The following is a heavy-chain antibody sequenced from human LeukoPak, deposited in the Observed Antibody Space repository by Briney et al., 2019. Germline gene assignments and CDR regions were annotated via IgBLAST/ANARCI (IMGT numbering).Heavy chain of an antibody. CDR1: GFTVSSNY. V-gene: IGHV3-53*01. CDR3: AREGLLVNGAFDI. CDR2: IHKSAIT. Sequence: GGSLRLSCAASGFTVSSNYMTWVRQAPGKGLEWVSVIHKSAITYYADSVKGRFTISRDNANNLLFLRMNSLAVEDTAVYFCAREGLLVNGAFDIWGQGTMISVSS. D-gene: IGHD3/OR15-3a*01. J-gene: IGHJ3*02.